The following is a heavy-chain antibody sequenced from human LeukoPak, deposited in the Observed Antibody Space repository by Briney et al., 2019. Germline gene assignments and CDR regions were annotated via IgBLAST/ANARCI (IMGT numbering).Heavy chain of an antibody. Sequence: GGSLRLSCAVSEFPFSFYEMNWVRQAPGKGLEWVSNIGSSGTNRYYADSVKGRFSISRDNAKSSLYLQMNSLRVEDTAVYYCALLAVASDFDYWGQGALVTLSS. D-gene: IGHD6-19*01. V-gene: IGHV3-48*03. CDR3: ALLAVASDFDY. CDR1: EFPFSFYE. J-gene: IGHJ4*02. CDR2: IGSSGTNR.